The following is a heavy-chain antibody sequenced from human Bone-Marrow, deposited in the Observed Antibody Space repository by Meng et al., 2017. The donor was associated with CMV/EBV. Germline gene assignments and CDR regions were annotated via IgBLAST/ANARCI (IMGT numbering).Heavy chain of an antibody. V-gene: IGHV4-61*01. CDR3: ARPLTMYQPPGV. CDR1: GGSVSSGSYY. Sequence: SETLSLTCTVSGGSVSSGSYYWSWIRQPPGKGLEWIGYIYYSGGIYYNPSLKSRVTISVDTSKNQFSLKLNSVTAADTAVYYCARPLTMYQPPGVWGQGTLVTVSS. D-gene: IGHD2-2*01. CDR2: IYYSGGI. J-gene: IGHJ4*02.